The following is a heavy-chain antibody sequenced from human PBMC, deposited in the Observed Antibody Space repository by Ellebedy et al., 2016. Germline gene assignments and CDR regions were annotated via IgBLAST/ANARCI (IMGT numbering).Heavy chain of an antibody. D-gene: IGHD3-3*01. V-gene: IGHV4-34*01. Sequence: SETLSLXXAVYGGSFSGYYWSWIRQPPGKGLEWIGEINHSGSTNYNPSLKSRVTISVDTSKNQFSLKLSSVAAADTAVYYCARARLELFFGVVMKYYFDYWGQGTLVTVSS. CDR1: GGSFSGYY. J-gene: IGHJ4*02. CDR2: INHSGST. CDR3: ARARLELFFGVVMKYYFDY.